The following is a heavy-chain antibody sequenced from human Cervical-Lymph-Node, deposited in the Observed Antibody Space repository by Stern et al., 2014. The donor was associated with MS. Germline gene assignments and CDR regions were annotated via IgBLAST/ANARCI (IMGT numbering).Heavy chain of an antibody. J-gene: IGHJ2*01. D-gene: IGHD4-17*01. Sequence: QVQLQESGPGLVRPSQTLSLTCAVSGGSISRAAYYWSWIRQHPGKGLEWIGYINYSGSTSYNPSLKSLVTISVDTSKNQFSLKLTSVTAADTAIYYCARGFRYGGRAWYLDLWGRGALVTVSS. CDR3: ARGFRYGGRAWYLDL. CDR2: INYSGST. CDR1: GGSISRAAYY. V-gene: IGHV4-31*01.